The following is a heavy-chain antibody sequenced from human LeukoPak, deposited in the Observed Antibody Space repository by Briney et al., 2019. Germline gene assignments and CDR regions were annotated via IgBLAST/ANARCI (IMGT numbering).Heavy chain of an antibody. D-gene: IGHD3-3*01. J-gene: IGHJ5*02. CDR1: GGSISSYS. CDR2: IYNSGRT. CDR3: AREDGDYDFWSGYPQYNWFDP. Sequence: PSETLSLTCTVSGGSISSYSWSWIRQPPGKGLEWMGYIYNSGRTNYNHSLKSRVTISVDTSKHQFSLKLSFVTAADTAVYYCAREDGDYDFWSGYPQYNWFDPWGQGTLVTVSS. V-gene: IGHV4-59*01.